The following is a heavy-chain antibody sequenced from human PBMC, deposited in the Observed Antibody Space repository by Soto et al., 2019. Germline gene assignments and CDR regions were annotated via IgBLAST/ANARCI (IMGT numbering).Heavy chain of an antibody. D-gene: IGHD2-8*01. V-gene: IGHV1-69*13. J-gene: IGHJ4*02. CDR3: ARREGYCTNGVCYLNY. CDR2: IIPIFGTA. Sequence: VKVSCKASGGTFSSYAISWVRQAPGQGLEWMGGIIPIFGTANYAQKFQGRVTITADESTSTAYMELSSLRSEDTAVYYCARREGYCTNGVCYLNYWGQGTLVTVSS. CDR1: GGTFSSYA.